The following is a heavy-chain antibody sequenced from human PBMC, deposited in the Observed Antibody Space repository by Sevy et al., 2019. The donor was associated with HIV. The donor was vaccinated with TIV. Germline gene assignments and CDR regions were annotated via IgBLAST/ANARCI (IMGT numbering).Heavy chain of an antibody. CDR1: GYRFTGYW. V-gene: IGHV5-51*01. Sequence: GESLKISCKGSGYRFTGYWIGWVRQMPGKGLEWMGIIYPGDSDIRYNPSFRGQVTISADKSIRTAYLQLSSLKASDTAMYYCARQYYGSGSYYNSFSDYWGQGTLVTVSS. D-gene: IGHD3-10*01. J-gene: IGHJ4*02. CDR2: IYPGDSDI. CDR3: ARQYYGSGSYYNSFSDY.